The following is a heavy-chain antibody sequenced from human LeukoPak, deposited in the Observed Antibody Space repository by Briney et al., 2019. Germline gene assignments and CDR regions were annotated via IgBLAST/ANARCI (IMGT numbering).Heavy chain of an antibody. CDR3: ARVPYYDSGSYNNV. CDR1: AFTFSTDW. Sequence: GQSRTPSSAASAFTFSTDWMHWVRQPAGQGLGWVSRINSDGSSTSYADSVRSRFTISRNNAKNTLHLQMNSLRAEDTALYYCARVPYYDSGSYNNVWGQGTLVTVSS. CDR2: INSDGSST. J-gene: IGHJ4*02. D-gene: IGHD3-10*01. V-gene: IGHV3-74*01.